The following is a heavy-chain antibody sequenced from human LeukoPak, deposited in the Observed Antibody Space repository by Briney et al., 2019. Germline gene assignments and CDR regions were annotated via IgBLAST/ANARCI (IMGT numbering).Heavy chain of an antibody. Sequence: WGYLRLSCAASGFTLSHFWMSWVRQAPGKGLEWVAYIKKTGSETYYMDSVEGRFTITRDNSRDSVFLHMYGLRAEDTAVYFCARENGYCSGANCYSYFDSWGQGTLVTVSS. CDR2: IKKTGSET. J-gene: IGHJ4*02. CDR1: GFTLSHFW. V-gene: IGHV3-7*01. CDR3: ARENGYCSGANCYSYFDS. D-gene: IGHD2-15*01.